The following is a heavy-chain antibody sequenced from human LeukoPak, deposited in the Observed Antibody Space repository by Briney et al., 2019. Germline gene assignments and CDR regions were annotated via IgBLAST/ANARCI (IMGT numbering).Heavy chain of an antibody. D-gene: IGHD3-3*02. J-gene: IGHJ3*01. V-gene: IGHV1-69*13. Sequence: ASVKVSCKASGGSFSDYPINWVRQAPGQGLEWLGGIIPKDSASNYAQAFQGRVTITADESTNTVYMEMSGLRPDDTAVYYCVRPDRIFGVPAAFDAWGQGTLVAVSS. CDR3: VRPDRIFGVPAAFDA. CDR2: IIPKDSAS. CDR1: GGSFSDYP.